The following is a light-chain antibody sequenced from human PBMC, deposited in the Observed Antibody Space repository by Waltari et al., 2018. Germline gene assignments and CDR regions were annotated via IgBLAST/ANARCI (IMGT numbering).Light chain of an antibody. CDR1: QSVGRS. CDR3: QHYVRLPAT. Sequence: EIVLTQSPGTLSLSPGERATLASRASQSVGRSLAWYQQKPGQAPRLLIYDASRRATGIPDRFSGSGSGTDFSLTISTLEPEDFAVYYFQHYVRLPATFGQGTKVEI. J-gene: IGKJ1*01. CDR2: DAS. V-gene: IGKV3-20*01.